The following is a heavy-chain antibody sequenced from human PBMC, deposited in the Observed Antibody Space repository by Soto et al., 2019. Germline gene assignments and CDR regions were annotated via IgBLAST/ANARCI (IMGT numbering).Heavy chain of an antibody. J-gene: IGHJ4*02. D-gene: IGHD3-3*01. CDR3: ARRDYDFWSGYYY. V-gene: IGHV4-39*01. CDR1: GGSISSSSYY. CDR2: IYYSGST. Sequence: SETLSLTCTVSGGSISSSSYYWGWIRQPPGKGLEWIGSIYYSGSTYYNPSLKSRVTISVDTSKNQFSLKLSSVTAADTAVYYCARRDYDFWSGYYYWGQGTLVTVSS.